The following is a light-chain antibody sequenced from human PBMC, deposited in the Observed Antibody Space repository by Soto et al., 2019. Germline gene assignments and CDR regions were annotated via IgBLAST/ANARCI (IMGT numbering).Light chain of an antibody. CDR2: GDT. J-gene: IGLJ2*01. Sequence: QAVVTQPPSVSGAPGQRVTISCTGSSSDIGGGYDVHWYQHLPGSVPKLLISGDTNRPSGVPDRFSGSKSGTSASLAITGLQAEDEADYYCQAYDSSLSGHVVFGGGTKLTVL. V-gene: IGLV1-40*01. CDR1: SSDIGGGYD. CDR3: QAYDSSLSGHVV.